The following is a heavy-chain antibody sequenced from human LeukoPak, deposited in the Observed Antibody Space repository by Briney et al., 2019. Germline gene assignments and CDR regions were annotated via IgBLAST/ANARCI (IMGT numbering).Heavy chain of an antibody. CDR2: IKYDGSYT. Sequence: GGSLRLACATSGFTLSLAWMHWVRQAPGKGLEWVSRIKYDGSYTNYADSVKGRFTISRDNARNTLSLHMISLRAEDTAVYFCVRDGDAYNFDFWGQGVLVTVSS. CDR1: GFTLSLAW. J-gene: IGHJ4*02. D-gene: IGHD5-24*01. V-gene: IGHV3-74*01. CDR3: VRDGDAYNFDF.